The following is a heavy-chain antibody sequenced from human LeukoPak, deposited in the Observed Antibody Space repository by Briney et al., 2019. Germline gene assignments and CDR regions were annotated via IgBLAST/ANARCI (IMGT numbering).Heavy chain of an antibody. CDR2: INWNGGIT. CDR3: ARVDNIVVVPAASYYFDY. CDR1: GFTFVDYG. V-gene: IGHV3-20*04. Sequence: PGGSLRLSCAASGFTFVDYGMSWVRQAPGKGLEWVSGINWNGGITGYAASVKGRFTISRDNAKNSLYLQMNSLRAEDTALYYCARVDNIVVVPAASYYFDYWGQGTLVTVSS. D-gene: IGHD2-2*01. J-gene: IGHJ4*02.